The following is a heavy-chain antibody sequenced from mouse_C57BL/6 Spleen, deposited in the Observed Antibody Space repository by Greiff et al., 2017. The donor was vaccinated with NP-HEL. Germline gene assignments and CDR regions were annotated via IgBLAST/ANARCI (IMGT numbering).Heavy chain of an antibody. V-gene: IGHV7-3*01. CDR3: ARSQLGRRGHFDY. D-gene: IGHD4-1*02. J-gene: IGHJ2*01. CDR1: GFTFTDYY. CDR2: IRNKANGYTT. Sequence: EVQLQESGGGLVQPGGSLSLSCAASGFTFTDYYMSWVRQPPGKALEWLGFIRNKANGYTTEYSASVKGRFTISRDNSQSILYLQMNALRAEDSATYYCARSQLGRRGHFDYWGQGTTLTVSS.